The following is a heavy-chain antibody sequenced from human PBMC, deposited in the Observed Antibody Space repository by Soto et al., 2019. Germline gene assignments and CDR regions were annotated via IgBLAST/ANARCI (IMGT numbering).Heavy chain of an antibody. CDR2: LNPNSGAT. CDR1: GFTFIVYY. CDR3: ARDMVSTIGNFDF. V-gene: IGHV1-2*02. D-gene: IGHD5-12*01. J-gene: IGHJ4*02. Sequence: ASVKVSCKTSGFTFIVYYIHWVRQAPGQGLEWVGWLNPNSGATTYAQRFQGRVNMTRDRSITTAYMDLSRLRADDTAVYYCARDMVSTIGNFDFWGQGSPVTVSS.